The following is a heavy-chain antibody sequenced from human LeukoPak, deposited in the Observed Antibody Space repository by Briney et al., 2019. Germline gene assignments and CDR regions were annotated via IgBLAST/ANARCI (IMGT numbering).Heavy chain of an antibody. Sequence: ASVKVSCKASGYTFTGYYMHWVRQAPGQGLEWMGWINPNSGGTNYAQKFQGRVTMTRDTSISTAYMEQSRLRSDDTAVYYCARDATRVPLYYYYYMDVWGKGTTVTVSS. D-gene: IGHD5-12*01. V-gene: IGHV1-2*02. CDR3: ARDATRVPLYYYYYMDV. J-gene: IGHJ6*03. CDR1: GYTFTGYY. CDR2: INPNSGGT.